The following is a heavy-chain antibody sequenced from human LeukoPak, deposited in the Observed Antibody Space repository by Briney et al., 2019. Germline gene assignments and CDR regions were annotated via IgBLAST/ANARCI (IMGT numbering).Heavy chain of an antibody. J-gene: IGHJ4*02. CDR1: GGSISSFY. D-gene: IGHD6-19*01. V-gene: IGHV4-59*08. CDR3: ASARDFGWEGIWN. Sequence: PSETLSLTCPVSGGSISSFYWSWIRQPPGKGLEWIGSMYYSGSANYNPSLKSRVTISVDTSKNQFSLKLSSVTAADTAVYYCASARDFGWEGIWNWGQGTLVTVSS. CDR2: MYYSGSA.